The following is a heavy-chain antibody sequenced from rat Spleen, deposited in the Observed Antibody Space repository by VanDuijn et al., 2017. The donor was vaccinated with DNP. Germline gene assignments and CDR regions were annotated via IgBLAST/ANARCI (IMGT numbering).Heavy chain of an antibody. D-gene: IGHD4-3*01. V-gene: IGHV5-29*01. CDR1: GFTFTNYD. CDR2: IFYDGSTT. Sequence: EVQLVESGGGLVQPGRSLKLSCAASGFTFTNYDMAWVRQAPTKGLEWVATIFYDGSTTYYGDSVKGRFTISRDDAKNTLYLQMDSLRSEDTATYYCATHGFGYFDYWGQGVVVTVSS. J-gene: IGHJ2*01. CDR3: ATHGFGYFDY.